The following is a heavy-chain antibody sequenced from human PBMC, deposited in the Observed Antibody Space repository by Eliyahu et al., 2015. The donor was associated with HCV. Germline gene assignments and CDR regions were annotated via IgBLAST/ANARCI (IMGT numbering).Heavy chain of an antibody. CDR2: IRSKANSYAT. CDR1: FSGSA. Sequence: FSGSAMHWVRQASGKGLEWVGRIRSKANSYATAYAASVKGRFTISRDDSKNTAYLQMNSLKTEDTAVYYCTRRQSDYGGNHSPDYWGQGTLVTVSS. J-gene: IGHJ4*02. CDR3: TRRQSDYGGNHSPDY. V-gene: IGHV3-73*01. D-gene: IGHD4-23*01.